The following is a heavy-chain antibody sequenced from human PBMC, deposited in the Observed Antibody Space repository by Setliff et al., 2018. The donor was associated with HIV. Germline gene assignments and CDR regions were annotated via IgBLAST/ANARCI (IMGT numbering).Heavy chain of an antibody. CDR1: GFSFNNYW. J-gene: IGHJ6*02. CDR2: IDLDGSEK. V-gene: IGHV3-7*01. Sequence: LRLSCVASGFSFNNYWMCWVRQAPGQGLEWVANIDLDGSEKNYVESVKGRFTISRDNAENSLYLQMNSLRADDTATYYCARKLRPGHGVDVWGQGTTVTVS. CDR3: ARKLRPGHGVDV. D-gene: IGHD3-10*01.